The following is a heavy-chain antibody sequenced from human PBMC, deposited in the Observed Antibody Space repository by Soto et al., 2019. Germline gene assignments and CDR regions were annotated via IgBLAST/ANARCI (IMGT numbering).Heavy chain of an antibody. CDR3: ARVRGRQYSSGWRHDYYSYGMEV. CDR2: TYYRSKWYN. Sequence: SQTLSLTCAISGDSVSSNSAAWNWIRQSPSRGLEWLGRTYYRSKWYNDYAVSVKSRITIDPDTSKNQFSLQLNSVTPEDTAVYYCARVRGRQYSSGWRHDYYSYGMEVWGQGTTVTVSS. D-gene: IGHD6-19*01. J-gene: IGHJ6*02. V-gene: IGHV6-1*01. CDR1: GDSVSSNSAA.